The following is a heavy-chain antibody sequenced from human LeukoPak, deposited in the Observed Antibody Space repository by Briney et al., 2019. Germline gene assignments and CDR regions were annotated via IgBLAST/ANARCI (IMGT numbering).Heavy chain of an antibody. CDR2: ISYDGSNK. CDR1: GFTFSSYG. J-gene: IGHJ6*02. Sequence: GGSLRLSCAASGFTFSSYGMHWVRQAPGKGLEGGAVISYDGSNKYYADSVKGRFTISRDTSKNTLYLQMNSLRADDTAAYYCAKDYAAWSRDGNYYYYGMDVWGQGTPVTVSS. V-gene: IGHV3-30*18. CDR3: AKDYAAWSRDGNYYYYGMDV. D-gene: IGHD3-16*01.